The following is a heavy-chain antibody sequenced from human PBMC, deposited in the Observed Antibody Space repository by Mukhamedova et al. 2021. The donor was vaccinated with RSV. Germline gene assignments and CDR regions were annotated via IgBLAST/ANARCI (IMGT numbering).Heavy chain of an antibody. CDR2: IVVGSGNT. J-gene: IGHJ6*03. D-gene: IGHD6-6*01. CDR3: ASRGRIAARYYYYYMDV. V-gene: IGHV1-58*01. Sequence: GQRLEWIGWIVVGSGNTNYAQKFQERVTITRDMSTSTAYMELSSLRSEDTAVYYCASRGRIAARYYYYYMDVWGKG.